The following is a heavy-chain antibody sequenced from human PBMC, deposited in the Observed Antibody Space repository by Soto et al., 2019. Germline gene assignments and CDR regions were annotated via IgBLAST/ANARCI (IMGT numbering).Heavy chain of an antibody. D-gene: IGHD3-16*01. CDR1: GFTFSSYC. V-gene: IGHV3-74*01. CDR3: ARDHGGGPGHWFDP. J-gene: IGHJ5*02. CDR2: INSDGSST. Sequence: EVQLVESGGGLVQPGGSLRLSCAASGFTFSSYCMHWVRQAPGKGLVWVSRINSDGSSTSYADSVKGRFTISRDNAKNTLYLQMNSLRAEDSAVYYCARDHGGGPGHWFDPWGQGTLVTVSS.